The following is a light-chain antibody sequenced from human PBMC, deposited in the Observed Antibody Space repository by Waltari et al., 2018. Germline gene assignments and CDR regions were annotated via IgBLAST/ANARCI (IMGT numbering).Light chain of an antibody. Sequence: QAVLTQPTSLAASPGASASLTCTLLSGRNVVSYSIYWYQQTPGSPPQYLLRYKSDSDKQQGSGVPSRFSGSKDASANAGILLISGLQSEDEADYYCMIWHSSAWVFGGGTKLTVL. V-gene: IGLV5-45*02. CDR2: YKSDSDK. CDR1: SGRNVVSYS. CDR3: MIWHSSAWV. J-gene: IGLJ3*02.